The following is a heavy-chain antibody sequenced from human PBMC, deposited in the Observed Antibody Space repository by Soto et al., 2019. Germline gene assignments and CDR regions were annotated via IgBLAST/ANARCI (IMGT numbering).Heavy chain of an antibody. Sequence: EGQLLVSGGGLLQPGGSLRLSCAASGFTFISYAMSWVRQAPGKGLEWVSAFSGSGGHTYYADSVKGRFTISRDNSKNTLYLQMNSLRAEDTAVYYCAKGGSWPSYGMDVWGQGTTVTGSS. CDR2: FSGSGGHT. D-gene: IGHD6-13*01. J-gene: IGHJ6*02. CDR3: AKGGSWPSYGMDV. CDR1: GFTFISYA. V-gene: IGHV3-23*01.